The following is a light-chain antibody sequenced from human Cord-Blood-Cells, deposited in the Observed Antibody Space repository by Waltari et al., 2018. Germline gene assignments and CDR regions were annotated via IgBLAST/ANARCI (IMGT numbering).Light chain of an antibody. CDR2: DVS. CDR3: SSYTSSSTFV. Sequence: QSALTQPASVSGSPGQSFTIPCTGTSSDVGGYNYVSWYHQHPGKAPKLMIYDVSKRPSGVSNRFSGSKSGNTASLTISGLQAEDEADYYCSSYTSSSTFVFGGGTKLTVL. J-gene: IGLJ3*02. V-gene: IGLV2-14*01. CDR1: SSDVGGYNY.